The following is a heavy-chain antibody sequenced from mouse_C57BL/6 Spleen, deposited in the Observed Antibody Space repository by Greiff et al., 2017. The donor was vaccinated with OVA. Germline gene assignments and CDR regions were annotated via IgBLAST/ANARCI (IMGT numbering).Heavy chain of an antibody. CDR1: GFTFSDYY. J-gene: IGHJ2*01. CDR2: INYDGSST. CDR3: ARELGSYYFDY. D-gene: IGHD4-1*01. V-gene: IGHV5-16*01. Sequence: EVKVVESEGGLVQPGSSMKLSCTASGFTFSDYYMAWVRQVPEKGLEWVANINYDGSSTYYLDSLKSRFIISRDNAKNILYLQMSSLKSEDTATYYCARELGSYYFDYWGQGTTLTVSS.